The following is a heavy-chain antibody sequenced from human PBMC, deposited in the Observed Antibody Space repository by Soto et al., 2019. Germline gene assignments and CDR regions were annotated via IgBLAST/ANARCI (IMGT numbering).Heavy chain of an antibody. CDR3: AGMILGHRAF. V-gene: IGHV3-74*01. J-gene: IGHJ4*02. D-gene: IGHD3-22*01. Sequence: EEQVVESGGGLVQPGGSLRLSCEASGFTFNTYWMHWVRQGPGEGLVWVSRISPDGNVVHYADSVKGRVTTSRDNAKNTVYLQMTSLRTDDTSFSYCAGMILGHRAFWGQGTLVTVSS. CDR2: ISPDGNVV. CDR1: GFTFNTYW.